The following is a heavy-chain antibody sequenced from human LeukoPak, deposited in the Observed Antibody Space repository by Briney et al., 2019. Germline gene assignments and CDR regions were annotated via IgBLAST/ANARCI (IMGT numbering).Heavy chain of an antibody. D-gene: IGHD2-15*01. V-gene: IGHV3-30*02. Sequence: GGSLRLSCAASGFTFSSYGMHWVRQAPGKGLEWVAFIWYDGSNKYYADSVKGRFTISRDNSKNTLYLQMNSLRAEDTAVYYCAKAPYCSGGSCYYYYYMDVWGKGTTVTVSS. CDR3: AKAPYCSGGSCYYYYYMDV. CDR2: IWYDGSNK. CDR1: GFTFSSYG. J-gene: IGHJ6*03.